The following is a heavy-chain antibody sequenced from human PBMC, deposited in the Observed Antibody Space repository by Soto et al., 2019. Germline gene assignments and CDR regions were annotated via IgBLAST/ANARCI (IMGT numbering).Heavy chain of an antibody. CDR2: ISSGSAYI. CDR1: TFTSYS. J-gene: IGHJ5*02. CDR3: TREEGGSYDNWFNP. Sequence: EVQLVESGGGLVKPGGSLRLSCTFTFTSYSLNCVRQAPGRGLEWVSSISSGSAYIKYADSVTGRFTISRDNANNLLYLQMRSLRVDDTAVYYCTREEGGSYDNWFNPWGQGTLVTVSS. V-gene: IGHV3-21*01. D-gene: IGHD1-26*01.